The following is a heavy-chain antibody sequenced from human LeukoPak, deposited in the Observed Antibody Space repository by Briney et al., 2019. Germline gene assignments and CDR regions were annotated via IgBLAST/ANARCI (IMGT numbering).Heavy chain of an antibody. CDR3: AKDGSWGDYYFYFYMDV. J-gene: IGHJ6*03. D-gene: IGHD3-16*01. CDR1: GFTFGNFA. Sequence: GGSLRLSCEAAGSGFTFGNFALSWVRQARGKGREGVSGISGRGYHTYTADSVKGRLTISRDNSKNTIYIEMNSLSAEDTAVYYCAKDGSWGDYYFYFYMDVWGKGTTVTVSS. CDR2: ISGRGYHT. V-gene: IGHV3-23*01.